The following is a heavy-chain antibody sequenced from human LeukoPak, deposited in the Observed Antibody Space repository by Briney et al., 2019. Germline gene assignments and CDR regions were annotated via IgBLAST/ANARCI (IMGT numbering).Heavy chain of an antibody. Sequence: GGSLRLSCAASEFTFRSYAMSWVRQAPGKGLEWVSAISGSGGSTYYADSVKGRFTISRDNSKNTLYLQMNSLRAEDTAVYYCAKNPFTSYTGYFDYWGQGTLVTVSS. V-gene: IGHV3-23*01. CDR2: ISGSGGST. CDR3: AKNPFTSYTGYFDY. D-gene: IGHD1-26*01. J-gene: IGHJ4*02. CDR1: EFTFRSYA.